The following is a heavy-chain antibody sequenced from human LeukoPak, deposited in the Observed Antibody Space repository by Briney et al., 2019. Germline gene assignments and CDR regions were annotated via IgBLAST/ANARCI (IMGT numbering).Heavy chain of an antibody. CDR3: ARNVVGDRSSTSCYTDY. D-gene: IGHD2-2*02. J-gene: IGHJ4*02. CDR1: GYTFTSYG. Sequence: ASVKVSCKASGYTFTSYGISWVRQAPGQGLEWMGWISAYNGNTNYAQKLQGRVTMTTDTSTSTAYMELRSLRSDDTAVYYCARNVVGDRSSTSCYTDYWGQGTLVTVSS. CDR2: ISAYNGNT. V-gene: IGHV1-18*01.